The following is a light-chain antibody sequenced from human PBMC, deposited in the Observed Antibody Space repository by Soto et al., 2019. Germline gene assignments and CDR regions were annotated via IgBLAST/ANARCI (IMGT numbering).Light chain of an antibody. Sequence: QSVLTQPASVSGSPGQSITISCTGSSSDVGSYDLVSWYQQHPGKAPKLMISEGSKRPSGVSNRFSGSYSDTTASLTISGLQAEDEADYFCSSYAGTSTYVFATGTKVTVL. CDR3: SSYAGTSTYV. V-gene: IGLV2-23*01. CDR1: SSDVGSYDL. CDR2: EGS. J-gene: IGLJ1*01.